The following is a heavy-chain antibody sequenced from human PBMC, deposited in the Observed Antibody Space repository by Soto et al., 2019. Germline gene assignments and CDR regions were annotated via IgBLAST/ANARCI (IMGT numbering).Heavy chain of an antibody. CDR2: INHSGST. CDR1: GGSFSGYY. CDR3: ARGIFDTIFGVVAVDS. V-gene: IGHV4-34*01. J-gene: IGHJ4*02. D-gene: IGHD3-3*01. Sequence: PSETLSLTCAVYGGSFSGYYWTWIRQPPGKGLEWIWEINHSGSTNYNPSLKSRVTISVDTSKSQFSLKLSSVTAADTAVYYCARGIFDTIFGVVAVDSWGRGTQVTVSS.